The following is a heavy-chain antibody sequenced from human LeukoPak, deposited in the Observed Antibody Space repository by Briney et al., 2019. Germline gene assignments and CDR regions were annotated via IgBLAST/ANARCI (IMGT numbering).Heavy chain of an antibody. Sequence: SDSLSLTCSVSNYSISTDYYWGWIRQPPGKGLEWIGTMYHSGSTYYNPSLKSRVTISVDTSKNQFSLRLSSVTAADTAVYYCARYDVCGSYRAFDYWGQGTLVTVSS. J-gene: IGHJ4*02. D-gene: IGHD3-16*02. V-gene: IGHV4-38-2*02. CDR3: ARYDVCGSYRAFDY. CDR1: NYSISTDYY. CDR2: MYHSGST.